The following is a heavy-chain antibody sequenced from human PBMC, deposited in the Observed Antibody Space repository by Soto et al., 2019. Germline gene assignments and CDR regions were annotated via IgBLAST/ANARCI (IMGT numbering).Heavy chain of an antibody. CDR2: ISASGGTA. J-gene: IGHJ5*01. D-gene: IGHD3-22*01. CDR1: GVIFSRYA. Sequence: RRLSCAASGVIFSRYAMSWVRQAPGKGLEWVSSISASGGTANLADSVEGRCTISRDNSKSTLYLQMNSLRAEDTAVYYCAKLTYPSDSIGYYYESVSGWIDSWGKGTLVTVSS. CDR3: AKLTYPSDSIGYYYESVSGWIDS. V-gene: IGHV3-23*01.